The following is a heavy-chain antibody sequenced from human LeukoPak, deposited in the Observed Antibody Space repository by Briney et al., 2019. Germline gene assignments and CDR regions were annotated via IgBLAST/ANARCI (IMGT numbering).Heavy chain of an antibody. CDR3: ARHRGYSSSSYFDY. CDR1: GGSISSGDYY. J-gene: IGHJ4*02. Sequence: SETPSLTCTVSGGSISSGDYYWSWIRQPPGKGLEWIGYIYYSGSTYYNPSLKSRVTISVDTSKNQFSLKLSSVTAADTAVYYCARHRGYSSSSYFDYWGQGTLVTVSS. CDR2: IYYSGST. V-gene: IGHV4-30-4*08. D-gene: IGHD6-6*01.